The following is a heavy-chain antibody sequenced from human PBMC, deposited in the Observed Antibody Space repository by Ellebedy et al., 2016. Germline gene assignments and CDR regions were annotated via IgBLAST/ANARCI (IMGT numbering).Heavy chain of an antibody. CDR3: AKWNGGWYAFEV. D-gene: IGHD6-19*01. J-gene: IGHJ3*01. Sequence: SETLSLTCNVSGGSVSSDYWNWIRRPPGKGLEWIGYVFHTGFTKYNPSLKSRVTISVDTSKSQFSLRLTSVTAADTAVYYCAKWNGGWYAFEVWGQGTMVTVSS. CDR2: VFHTGFT. V-gene: IGHV4-59*02. CDR1: GGSVSSDY.